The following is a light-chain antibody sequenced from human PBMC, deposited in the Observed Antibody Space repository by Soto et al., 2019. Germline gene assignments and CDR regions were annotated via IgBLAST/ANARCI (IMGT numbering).Light chain of an antibody. Sequence: SYELTQPPSVSVAPGKKARITCGGNNIGSKSVHWYQQKPGQAPVLVIYYDSDRPSGIPERFSGSNSGNTATLTISRGEAGDEADYYCQVWYSSSDHVVFGVGSKVTVL. CDR3: QVWYSSSDHVV. CDR2: YDS. V-gene: IGLV3-21*04. CDR1: NIGSKS. J-gene: IGLJ2*01.